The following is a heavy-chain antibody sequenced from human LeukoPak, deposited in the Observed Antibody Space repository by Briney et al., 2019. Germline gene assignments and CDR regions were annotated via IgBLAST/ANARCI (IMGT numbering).Heavy chain of an antibody. J-gene: IGHJ4*02. V-gene: IGHV3-11*04. CDR3: ARLPAYCSSTSCYYDY. CDR2: ISSASGSI. Sequence: GGSLRLSCAASGFTFSDYYMSWIRQAPGKGLEWVSYISSASGSIYYADSVKGRFTISRDNAKNSLFLQMNSLRAEDTAVYYCARLPAYCSSTSCYYDYWGQGTLVTVSS. CDR1: GFTFSDYY. D-gene: IGHD2-2*01.